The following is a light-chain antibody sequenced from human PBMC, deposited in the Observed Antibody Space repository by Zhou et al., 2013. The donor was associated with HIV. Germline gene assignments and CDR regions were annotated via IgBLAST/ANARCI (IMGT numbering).Light chain of an antibody. CDR3: QQRSHWPPT. J-gene: IGKJ3*01. CDR2: GAS. Sequence: EIVMTQSPATLSVSPGERATLSCRASQSVSNSLAWYQQKPGQAPRLLIYGASTGATGIPARFRGSGSGTDFTLTISNLEPEDFAVYFCQQRSHWPPTFGPGTKVDIK. CDR1: QSVSNS. V-gene: IGKV3-11*01.